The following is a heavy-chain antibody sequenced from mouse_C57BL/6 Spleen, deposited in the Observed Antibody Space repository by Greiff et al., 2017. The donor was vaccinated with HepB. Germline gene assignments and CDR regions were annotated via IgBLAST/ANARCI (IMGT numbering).Heavy chain of an antibody. D-gene: IGHD1-1*01. V-gene: IGHV1-64*01. J-gene: IGHJ1*03. Sequence: QVQLQQPGAELVKPGASVKLSCKASGYTFTSYWMHWVKQRPGQGLEWIGMINPNSGSTNFNEKFKSKATLTVDKSSSTAYMQLSSLTSEDSAVYYCARSYYYGSSYHFDVWGTGTTVTVSS. CDR2: INPNSGST. CDR3: ARSYYYGSSYHFDV. CDR1: GYTFTSYW.